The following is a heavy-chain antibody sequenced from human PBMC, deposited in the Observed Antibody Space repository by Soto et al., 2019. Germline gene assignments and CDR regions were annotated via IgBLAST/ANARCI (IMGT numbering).Heavy chain of an antibody. J-gene: IGHJ4*02. Sequence: VASVKVSCKASGYTFNFYWITWVRQAPGQGLEWMGWISGFNGNTNYAADLQGRVTMTTDTSTSTAYMELRGLRSDDTAVYYCARIGVSSGHESPDFDSWGQGTLVTVSS. CDR2: ISGFNGNT. CDR3: ARIGVSSGHESPDFDS. V-gene: IGHV1-18*01. CDR1: GYTFNFYW. D-gene: IGHD3-16*01.